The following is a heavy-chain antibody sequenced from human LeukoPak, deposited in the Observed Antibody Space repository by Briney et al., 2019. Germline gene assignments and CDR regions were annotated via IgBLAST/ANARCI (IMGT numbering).Heavy chain of an antibody. CDR3: ALVAATPVTTNFDY. D-gene: IGHD2-15*01. J-gene: IGHJ4*02. V-gene: IGHV4-59*11. CDR1: DDSFSSHY. Sequence: SETLSLTCAVSDDSFSSHYWSWIRQPPGKGLEWIGYINYSGSTNYNPSLKSRVTISVDTSKNQFSLNLSSVTAADTAVYYCALVAATPVTTNFDYWGQGTLVTVSS. CDR2: INYSGST.